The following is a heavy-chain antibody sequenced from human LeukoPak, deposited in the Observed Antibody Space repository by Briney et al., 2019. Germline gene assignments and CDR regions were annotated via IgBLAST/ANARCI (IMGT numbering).Heavy chain of an antibody. D-gene: IGHD3-10*01. J-gene: IGHJ4*02. CDR1: GFTFSSYW. Sequence: PGGSLRLSCAASGFTFSSYWMHWLRQAPGKGLVWVSRINSDGSSTDYADSVKGRFTISRDNAKNTPYLQMNSLRAEDTAVYYCARDPRGGTLESWGQGTLVTVSS. CDR3: ARDPRGGTLES. CDR2: INSDGSST. V-gene: IGHV3-74*01.